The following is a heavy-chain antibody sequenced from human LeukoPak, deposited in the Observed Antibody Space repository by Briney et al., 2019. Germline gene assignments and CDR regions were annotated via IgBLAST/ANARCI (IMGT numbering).Heavy chain of an antibody. J-gene: IGHJ4*02. D-gene: IGHD4-17*01. CDR2: INSDGSST. CDR1: GFTFSSYW. CDR3: ARGLDYGDYEGCVY. Sequence: GGSLRLSCAASGFTFSSYWMHWARQAPGKGLVWVSRINSDGSSTSYADSVKGRFTISRDNAKNTLYLQMNSLRAEDTAVYYCARGLDYGDYEGCVYWGQGTLVTVSS. V-gene: IGHV3-74*01.